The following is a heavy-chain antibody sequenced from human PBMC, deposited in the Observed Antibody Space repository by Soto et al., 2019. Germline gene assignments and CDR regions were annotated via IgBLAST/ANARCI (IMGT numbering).Heavy chain of an antibody. V-gene: IGHV1-69*06. D-gene: IGHD1-26*01. CDR3: ARAYSGSYRLPHYYYYYGMDV. J-gene: IGHJ6*02. Sequence: GASVKVSCKASGGTFSSYAISWVRQAPGQGLEWMGGIIPIFGTANYAQKFQGRVTITADKSTSTAYMELSSLRSEDTAVYYCARAYSGSYRLPHYYYYYGMDVWGQGTTVTVSS. CDR2: IIPIFGTA. CDR1: GGTFSSYA.